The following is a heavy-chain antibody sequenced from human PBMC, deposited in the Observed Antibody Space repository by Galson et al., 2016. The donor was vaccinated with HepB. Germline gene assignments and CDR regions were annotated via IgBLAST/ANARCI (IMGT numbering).Heavy chain of an antibody. CDR2: ISGSGDIT. CDR3: AKDRNVIAVAGALDY. V-gene: IGHV3-23*01. D-gene: IGHD6-19*01. CDR1: GFTISRFA. J-gene: IGHJ4*02. Sequence: SLRLSCAASGFTISRFAMNWVRQAPGKGLEWVSVISGSGDITFYADSVEGRFTILRDISKNTVYLQMNSLRAEDTAGYYCAKDRNVIAVAGALDYWGQGTLVTVSS.